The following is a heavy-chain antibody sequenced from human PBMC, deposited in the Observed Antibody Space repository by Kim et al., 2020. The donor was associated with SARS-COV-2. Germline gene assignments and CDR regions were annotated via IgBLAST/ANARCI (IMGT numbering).Heavy chain of an antibody. V-gene: IGHV4-34*01. Sequence: SETLCLTCAVYGGSFSGYYWSWIRQPPGKGLEWIGEINHSGSTNYNPSLKSRVTISVDTSKNQFSLKLSSVTAADTAVYYCARFPYDILTGYGFDPWGQGTLVTVSS. CDR3: ARFPYDILTGYGFDP. CDR2: INHSGST. CDR1: GGSFSGYY. D-gene: IGHD3-9*01. J-gene: IGHJ5*02.